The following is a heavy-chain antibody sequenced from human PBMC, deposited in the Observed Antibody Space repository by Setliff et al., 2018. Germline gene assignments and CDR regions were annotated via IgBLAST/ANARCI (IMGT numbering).Heavy chain of an antibody. D-gene: IGHD3-22*01. CDR3: ARESRYYYDNLGTLDY. CDR1: GGSISSGDYY. CDR2: IYSSGST. J-gene: IGHJ4*02. V-gene: IGHV4-30-4*08. Sequence: SETLSLTCTVSGGSISSGDYYWSWIRQPPGKGLEWIGYIYSSGSTYYNPSLKSRVSISVDTPKNQFSLKLSSVTAADTAVYYCARESRYYYDNLGTLDYWGQGTLVTVSS.